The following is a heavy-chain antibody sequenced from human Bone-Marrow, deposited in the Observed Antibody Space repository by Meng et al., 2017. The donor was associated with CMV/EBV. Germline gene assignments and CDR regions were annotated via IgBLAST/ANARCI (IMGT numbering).Heavy chain of an antibody. CDR1: GGSISSVNW. J-gene: IGHJ6*02. V-gene: IGHV4-4*02. CDR2: IYHSGST. CDR3: ARGYSNYRYYYGMDV. D-gene: IGHD4-11*01. Sequence: SETLSLTCDVSGGSISSVNWWSWVRQSPAKGLEWIGEIYHSGSTNYNPSLKSRVTISVDTSKNQFSLKLSSVTAADTAVYYCARGYSNYRYYYGMDVWGQGTTVTVSS.